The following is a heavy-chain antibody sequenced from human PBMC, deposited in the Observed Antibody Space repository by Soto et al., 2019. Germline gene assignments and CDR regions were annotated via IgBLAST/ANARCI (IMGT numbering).Heavy chain of an antibody. CDR3: ARVPTVTTVGYYYYYGMDV. V-gene: IGHV1-46*01. CDR1: GYTFTSYY. Sequence: ASVKVSCKASGYTFTSYYMHWVRQAPGQGLEWMGIINPSGGSTSYAQKFQGRVTMTRDTSTSTVYMELSSLRSEDTAVYYCARVPTVTTVGYYYYYGMDVWGQGTTVTVSS. J-gene: IGHJ6*02. D-gene: IGHD4-17*01. CDR2: INPSGGST.